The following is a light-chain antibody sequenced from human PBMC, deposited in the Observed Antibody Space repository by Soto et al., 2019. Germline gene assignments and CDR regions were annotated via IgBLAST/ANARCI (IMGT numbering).Light chain of an antibody. Sequence: QSVLTQSPSASASLGASVKLTCTLNSGHSSNAIAWHQQQPEKGPRYLMKVNSDGSRSKGDGIPDRFSGSSSGAERYLTISSLQSEDEADYYCQTWDTDIRVFGGGTKVTVL. CDR2: VNSDGSR. J-gene: IGLJ3*02. CDR3: QTWDTDIRV. CDR1: SGHSSNA. V-gene: IGLV4-69*01.